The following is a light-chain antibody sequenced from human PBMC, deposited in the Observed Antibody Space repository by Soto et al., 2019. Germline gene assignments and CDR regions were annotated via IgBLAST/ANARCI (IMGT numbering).Light chain of an antibody. CDR1: SSNIGKKY. J-gene: IGLJ2*01. CDR3: AEWDDSVGVPT. CDR2: RNN. V-gene: IGLV1-47*01. Sequence: QSVLTQPPSASGHPGQTVTISCYGSSSNIGKKYVYWDQQLPGTAPKVLMYRNNQRPSGVPDRFSGSKSGTSASLAISGRRSEDEAEYYCAEWDDSVGVPTFGGGTKLTVL.